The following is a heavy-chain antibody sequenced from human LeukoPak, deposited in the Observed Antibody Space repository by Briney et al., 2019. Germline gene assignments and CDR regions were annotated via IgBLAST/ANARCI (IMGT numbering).Heavy chain of an antibody. J-gene: IGHJ5*02. CDR3: ARVVVYGDYPSWFDP. V-gene: IGHV4-59*01. D-gene: IGHD4-17*01. CDR1: GGSISSYY. CDR2: IYYSGST. Sequence: SETLSLTCTVSGGSISSYYWSWIRQPPGKGLEWIGYIYYSGSTNYNPSLKSRVTVSVDTSKNQFSLKLSSVTAADTAVYYCARVVVYGDYPSWFDPWGQGTLVTVSS.